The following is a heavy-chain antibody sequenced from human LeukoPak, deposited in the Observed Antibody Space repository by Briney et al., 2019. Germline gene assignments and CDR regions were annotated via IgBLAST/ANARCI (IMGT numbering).Heavy chain of an antibody. J-gene: IGHJ4*02. D-gene: IGHD3-3*01. CDR3: ASHQYDFWSGYYVY. CDR1: GGSISSSSYY. Sequence: SETLSLTCTVSGGSISSSSYYWGWIRQPPGKGLEWIGSIYYSGSTYYNPSLKSRVTISVDTSKNRFSLKLSSVTAADTAVYYCASHQYDFWSGYYVYWGQGTLVTVSS. V-gene: IGHV4-39*07. CDR2: IYYSGST.